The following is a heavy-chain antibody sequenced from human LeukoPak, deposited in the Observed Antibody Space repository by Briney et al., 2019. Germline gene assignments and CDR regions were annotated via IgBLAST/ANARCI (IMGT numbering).Heavy chain of an antibody. CDR2: INAGNGNT. CDR1: GYTFTSYA. D-gene: IGHD1-26*01. J-gene: IGHJ4*02. CDR3: ARPTRYSGSYSAFDY. Sequence: GASVKVSCKASGYTFTSYAMHWVRQAPGQRLEWMGWINAGNGNTKYSQKFQGRVTITRDTSASTAYMELSSLRSEDTAVYYCARPTRYSGSYSAFDYWGQGTLVTVSS. V-gene: IGHV1-3*01.